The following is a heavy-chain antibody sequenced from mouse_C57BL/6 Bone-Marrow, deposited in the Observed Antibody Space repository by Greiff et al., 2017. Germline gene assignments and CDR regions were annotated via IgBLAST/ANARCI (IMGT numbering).Heavy chain of an antibody. Sequence: VQLKQSGPVLVKPGASVKMSCKASGYTFTDYYMNWVKQSHGKSLEWIGVINPYNGGTSYNQKFKGKATLTVDKSSSTAYMELNSLTSEDSAVYYCARGDYSLDYWGQGTTLTVSS. CDR1: GYTFTDYY. J-gene: IGHJ2*01. V-gene: IGHV1-19*01. CDR2: INPYNGGT. D-gene: IGHD2-12*01. CDR3: ARGDYSLDY.